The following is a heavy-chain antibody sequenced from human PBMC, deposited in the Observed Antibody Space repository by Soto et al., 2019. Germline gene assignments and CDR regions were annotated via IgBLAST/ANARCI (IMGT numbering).Heavy chain of an antibody. CDR1: GGSISSYY. V-gene: IGHV4-59*08. J-gene: IGHJ4*02. CDR2: IYYSGTT. D-gene: IGHD5-12*01. Sequence: SETLSLTCTVSGGSISSYYWSWIRQPPGKGLEWIGYIYYSGTTNYNPSLKSRVTISVDTSKNQLSLKLSSVTAADTAVYYCARRYEYSFDYWGQGTLVTVSS. CDR3: ARRYEYSFDY.